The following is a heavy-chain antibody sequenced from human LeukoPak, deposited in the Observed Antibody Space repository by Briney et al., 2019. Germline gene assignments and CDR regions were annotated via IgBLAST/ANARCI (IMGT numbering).Heavy chain of an antibody. Sequence: SETLSLTCTVSGGSISSGSYYWSWIRQPAGKGLEWIGRIYTSGSTNYNPSLKSRVTISVDTSKNQFSLKLSSVTAADTAVYYCARDQGLPGVSSYFDYWGRGTLVTVSS. CDR2: IYTSGST. CDR3: ARDQGLPGVSSYFDY. CDR1: GGSISSGSYY. V-gene: IGHV4-61*02. J-gene: IGHJ4*02. D-gene: IGHD2-8*01.